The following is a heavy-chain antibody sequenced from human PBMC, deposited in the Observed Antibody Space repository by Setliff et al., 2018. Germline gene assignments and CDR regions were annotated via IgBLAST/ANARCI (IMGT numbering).Heavy chain of an antibody. J-gene: IGHJ3*01. CDR2: VYHDGRT. CDR3: ATVGSPVAGDDAFDV. D-gene: IGHD6-19*01. V-gene: IGHV4-38-2*02. Sequence: SETLSLTCSFSDCSLAKCYYWGWIRQAPGKGLEWIGSVYHDGRTNYSPSLKSRLIISVDTSNNQFSLKLDSVTAAYTAMYFCATVGSPVAGDDAFDVWGQGTMVTVSS. CDR1: DCSLAKCYY.